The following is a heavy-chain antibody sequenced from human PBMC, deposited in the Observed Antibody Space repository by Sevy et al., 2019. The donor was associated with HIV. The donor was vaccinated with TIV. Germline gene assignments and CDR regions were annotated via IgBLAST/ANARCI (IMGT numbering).Heavy chain of an antibody. J-gene: IGHJ6*03. D-gene: IGHD6-13*01. V-gene: IGHV4-59*01. CDR2: IYYSGST. Sequence: SETLSLTCTVSGGSISSYYWSWIRQPPGKGLEWIGYIYYSGSTNYNLSLKSRVTISVDTSKNQFSVKLSSVTAADTAVYYCARTGQLAGDTYYYYYYMDVWGKGTTVTVSS. CDR3: ARTGQLAGDTYYYYYYMDV. CDR1: GGSISSYY.